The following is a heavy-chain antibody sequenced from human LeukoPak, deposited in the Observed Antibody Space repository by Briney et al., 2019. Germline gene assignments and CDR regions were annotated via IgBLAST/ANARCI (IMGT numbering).Heavy chain of an antibody. J-gene: IGHJ4*02. D-gene: IGHD1-26*01. CDR1: GGSFSGYY. CDR3: ARDRGAATFDY. V-gene: IGHV4-34*01. CDR2: INHSGST. Sequence: SETLSLTCAVYGGSFSGYYWSWIRQPPGKGLEWIGEINHSGSTNYNPSLKSRVTMSLDTSKNQFSLNLTSVTAADTAVYYRARDRGAATFDYWGQGTLVTISA.